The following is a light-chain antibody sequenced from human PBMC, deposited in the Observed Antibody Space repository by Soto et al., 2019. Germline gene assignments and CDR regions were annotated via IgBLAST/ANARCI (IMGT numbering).Light chain of an antibody. CDR1: QIVSTN. V-gene: IGKV3-15*01. Sequence: EIVMTQSPVTLSVSPGERATLSCRASQIVSTNLAWYHQKCGQAPRLLIYGASTRATGIPARFSGNGSGTEFTLTISSLQSEDFAIYYCQQYKNWPPYTFGQGTKLEIK. CDR3: QQYKNWPPYT. CDR2: GAS. J-gene: IGKJ2*01.